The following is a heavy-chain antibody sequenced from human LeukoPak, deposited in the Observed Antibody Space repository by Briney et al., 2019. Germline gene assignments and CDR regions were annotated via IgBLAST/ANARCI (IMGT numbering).Heavy chain of an antibody. CDR1: RYTLTELS. D-gene: IGHD6-13*01. Sequence: GASVKVSCKVSRYTLTELSMHWVRQAPGKGLEWMGGFDPDDGETIYAQRFQGRVTMTEDTSTDTACMELSSLRSEDTAVYYCATRGPVDSSSWYYFDYWGQGTLVTVSS. J-gene: IGHJ4*02. CDR2: FDPDDGET. CDR3: ATRGPVDSSSWYYFDY. V-gene: IGHV1-24*01.